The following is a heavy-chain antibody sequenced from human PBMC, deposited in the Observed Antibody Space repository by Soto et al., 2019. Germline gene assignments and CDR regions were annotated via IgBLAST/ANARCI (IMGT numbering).Heavy chain of an antibody. D-gene: IGHD4-17*01. Sequence: QVQLVESGGGVVQPGRSLRLSCAASGFSFSSYGMHWVRQAPGKGLEWVAVILDDGSDKDYTDAVKGRFTISRDNSKNTLYLDMNSLRAEDTAVYYCARDDDYGDNGLDYWGQGTLVTVSS. CDR3: ARDDDYGDNGLDY. CDR2: ILDDGSDK. CDR1: GFSFSSYG. V-gene: IGHV3-33*01. J-gene: IGHJ4*02.